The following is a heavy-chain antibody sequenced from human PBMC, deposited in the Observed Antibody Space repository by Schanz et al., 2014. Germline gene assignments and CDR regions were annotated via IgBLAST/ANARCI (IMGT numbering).Heavy chain of an antibody. J-gene: IGHJ4*02. CDR1: GFNFSSYS. D-gene: IGHD1-1*01. CDR3: AKKVPAYNPFDS. V-gene: IGHV3-21*04. CDR2: ISYGTSYI. Sequence: EVQLLESGGGLVKPGGSLRLSCAASGFNFSSYSLNWVRQAPGKGLEWVSSISYGTSYIYYAESVKGRFTISRDNSKNTLYLQMESLRAEDTAVYFCAKKVPAYNPFDSWGQGTLVTVSS.